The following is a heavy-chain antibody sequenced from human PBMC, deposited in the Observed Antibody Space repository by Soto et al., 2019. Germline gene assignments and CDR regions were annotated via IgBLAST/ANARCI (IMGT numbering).Heavy chain of an antibody. CDR2: IYYSGST. Sequence: QVQLQESGPGLVKPSQTLSLTCTVSGGSISSGGYYWSWIRQHPGKGLEWIGYIYYSGSTYYNPSLKSRVTISVDTSKNQFSLKLSSVTAADTAVYYCARDGRYSSSGYYYYGMDVWGQGTTVTVSS. CDR1: GGSISSGGYY. CDR3: ARDGRYSSSGYYYYGMDV. J-gene: IGHJ6*02. V-gene: IGHV4-31*03. D-gene: IGHD6-6*01.